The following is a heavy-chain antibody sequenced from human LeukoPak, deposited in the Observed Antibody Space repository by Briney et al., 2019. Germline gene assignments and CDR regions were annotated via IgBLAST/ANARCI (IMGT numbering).Heavy chain of an antibody. CDR2: IDPDTGGT. Sequence: ASVKVSCKASGYSFTDYCLHWVRQAPGQGLEWMGCIDPDTGGTKFAQKFQGGVTMTRDTSVSTAYMELSSLRSDDTAVYYCAREYYDSSGLKYAFDIWGQGTMVTVSS. J-gene: IGHJ3*02. CDR1: GYSFTDYC. D-gene: IGHD3-22*01. V-gene: IGHV1-2*02. CDR3: AREYYDSSGLKYAFDI.